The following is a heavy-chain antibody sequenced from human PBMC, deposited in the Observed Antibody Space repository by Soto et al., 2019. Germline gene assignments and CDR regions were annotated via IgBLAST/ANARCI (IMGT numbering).Heavy chain of an antibody. CDR2: IGVYSDGT. Sequence: QVQLVQSGGEVKRPGASVKVSCKTSGYTFSNYGVTWVRQARGQRLEWLGWIGVYSDGTNYAQKFQERVSMTTDTSTTTAYMELRSLRSDDTAVYYCARVVAGAEDCFGPWGQGTLVTVSS. J-gene: IGHJ5*02. CDR1: GYTFSNYG. CDR3: ARVVAGAEDCFGP. D-gene: IGHD2-2*01. V-gene: IGHV1-18*01.